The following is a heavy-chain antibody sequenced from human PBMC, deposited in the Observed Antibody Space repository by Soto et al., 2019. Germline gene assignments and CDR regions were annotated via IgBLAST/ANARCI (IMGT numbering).Heavy chain of an antibody. CDR2: IYYSGSS. CDR1: GGSISGDYY. V-gene: IGHV4-30-4*08. Sequence: QVRLHESGPGLVKPSQTLSLTCSVSGGSISGDYYWSWIRQSPEKGLEWIGYIYYSGSSYSNPALQSLFCLSLTTSKNQFSLNLPSVPAPDTPVYSCPGGGARWPGYFDSWGQGALVAVSS. CDR3: PGGGARWPGYFDS. J-gene: IGHJ4*02. D-gene: IGHD2-15*01.